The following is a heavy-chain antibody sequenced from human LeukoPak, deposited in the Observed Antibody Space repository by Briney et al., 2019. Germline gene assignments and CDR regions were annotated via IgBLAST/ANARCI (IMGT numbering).Heavy chain of an antibody. V-gene: IGHV3-53*01. Sequence: PGGSLRLSCAASGFTVSSNYMSWVRQAPGKGLEWVSVIYSGGSTYYADSVKGRFTISRDNSKNTLYLQMNSLRAEDTAVYYCARYFVYSGYAKQLGWFDPWGQGTLVTVPS. J-gene: IGHJ5*02. CDR2: IYSGGST. CDR3: ARYFVYSGYAKQLGWFDP. CDR1: GFTVSSNY. D-gene: IGHD5-12*01.